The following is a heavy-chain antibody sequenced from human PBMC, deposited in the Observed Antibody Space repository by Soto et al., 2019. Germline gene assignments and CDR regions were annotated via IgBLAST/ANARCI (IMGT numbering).Heavy chain of an antibody. CDR3: ARDWELDDAFDI. Sequence: GASVKVSCKASGYTFTSYDINWVRQATGQGLEWMGWMNPNSGNTGYAQKFQGRVTMTRNTSISTAYMELSSLRSEDTAVYYCARDWELDDAFDIWGQGTMVTVSS. V-gene: IGHV1-8*01. D-gene: IGHD1-26*01. CDR2: MNPNSGNT. J-gene: IGHJ3*02. CDR1: GYTFTSYD.